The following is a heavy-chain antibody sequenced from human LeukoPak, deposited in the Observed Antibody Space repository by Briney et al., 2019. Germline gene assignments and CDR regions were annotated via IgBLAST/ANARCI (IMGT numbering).Heavy chain of an antibody. Sequence: GGTLRLSCTASGLTFSTYEMNWVRQAPGKGRVRVSRINTDGSSKSYADSVKGRFTISRDNAKNTLYLQMNSLRAEDTAVYYCARDIGYSSRDWGQGTLVTVSS. J-gene: IGHJ4*02. CDR1: GLTFSTYE. D-gene: IGHD6-13*01. V-gene: IGHV3-74*01. CDR3: ARDIGYSSRD. CDR2: INTDGSSK.